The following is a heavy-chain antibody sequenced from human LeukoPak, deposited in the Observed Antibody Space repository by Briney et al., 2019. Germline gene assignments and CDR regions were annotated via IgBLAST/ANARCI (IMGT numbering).Heavy chain of an antibody. J-gene: IGHJ4*02. Sequence: GGSLRLSCAAPGFTFSDSAITWVRQAPGKGLEWVSAISGGGDSTYYADSVKGRFTTSRDNSKNTLYLQLNIVRAEDTALYYCAKRWRGNSRALDYWGQGTLVTVSS. CDR1: GFTFSDSA. D-gene: IGHD4-23*01. CDR2: ISGGGDST. V-gene: IGHV3-23*01. CDR3: AKRWRGNSRALDY.